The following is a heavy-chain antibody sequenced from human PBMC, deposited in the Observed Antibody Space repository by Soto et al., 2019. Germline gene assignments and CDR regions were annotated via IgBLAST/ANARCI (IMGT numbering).Heavy chain of an antibody. CDR1: GYSFTSYW. V-gene: IGHV5-51*01. CDR2: IYPGDSDT. D-gene: IGHD6-13*01. J-gene: IGHJ6*02. Sequence: GESLKISCKGSGYSFTSYWIGWVRQMPGKGLDWMGIIYPGDSDTRYSPSFQGQVTISADKSISTAYLQWSSLKASDTAMYYCARQGIAAAGTNYYYYGMGVWGQGTTVTVSS. CDR3: ARQGIAAAGTNYYYYGMGV.